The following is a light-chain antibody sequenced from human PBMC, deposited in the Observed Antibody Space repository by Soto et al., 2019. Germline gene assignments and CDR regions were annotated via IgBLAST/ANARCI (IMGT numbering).Light chain of an antibody. J-gene: IGKJ1*01. CDR1: ETVSTN. CDR2: DVS. CDR3: QQYNSWPQA. Sequence: EIVMTQSPATLSVSPGERATLSCRASETVSTNLAWYQQRPGQAPRLLIYDVSTGATGIPARFSGRRSGTEFTLTIGSLQSEDFAIYYCQQYNSWPQAFGQGAKVDI. V-gene: IGKV3-15*01.